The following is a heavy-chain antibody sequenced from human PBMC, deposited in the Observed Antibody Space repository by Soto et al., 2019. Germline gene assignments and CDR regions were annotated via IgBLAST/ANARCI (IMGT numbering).Heavy chain of an antibody. CDR1: GVTFTSYA. CDR2: ISGNGGSI. J-gene: IGHJ4*02. Sequence: AGSLRIACAASGVTFTSYAMSWVRQAPGKGLEWVSSISGNGGSINYADSVKGRFAISRDNSKSALFLQMNSLRGEDTALYYCTLNSGPFDSWGQGILVTVSS. D-gene: IGHD5-12*01. CDR3: TLNSGPFDS. V-gene: IGHV3-23*01.